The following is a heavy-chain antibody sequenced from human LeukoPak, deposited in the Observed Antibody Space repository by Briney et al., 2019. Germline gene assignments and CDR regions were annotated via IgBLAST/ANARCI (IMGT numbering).Heavy chain of an antibody. J-gene: IGHJ4*02. V-gene: IGHV3-23*01. CDR3: AKLLDTAMVFDY. Sequence: SLKGRFTISRDNSKNTLYLQMNSLRAEDAAVYYCAKLLDTAMVFDYWGQGTLVTVSS. D-gene: IGHD5-18*01.